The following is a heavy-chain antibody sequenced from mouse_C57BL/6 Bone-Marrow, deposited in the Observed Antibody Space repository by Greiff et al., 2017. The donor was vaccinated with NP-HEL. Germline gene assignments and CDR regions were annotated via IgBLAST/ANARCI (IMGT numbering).Heavy chain of an antibody. CDR1: GYTFTDYY. CDR2: IYPGSGNT. CDR3: AREDYYGSWAY. D-gene: IGHD1-1*01. J-gene: IGHJ3*01. Sequence: QVQLQQSGAELVRPGASVKLSCKASGYTFTDYYINWVKQRPGQGLEWIARIYPGSGNTYYNEKFKGKATLTAEKSSSTAYMQLSSLTSEDSAVYFCAREDYYGSWAYWGQGTLVTVSA. V-gene: IGHV1-76*01.